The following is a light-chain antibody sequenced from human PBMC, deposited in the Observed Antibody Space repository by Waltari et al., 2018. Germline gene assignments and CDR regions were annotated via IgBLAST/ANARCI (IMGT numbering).Light chain of an antibody. CDR3: QQGYDFPCT. J-gene: IGKJ4*01. V-gene: IGKV1-6*02. Sequence: IQMTQSPSSLSESIGDKVTNTCRASRDIANNLNWYQQQSGKAPKLLIYRASSLQSGVPSRFSGSGSGTDFSLTISSLQPEDFATYYCQQGYDFPCTFGRGTKVEIK. CDR1: RDIANN. CDR2: RAS.